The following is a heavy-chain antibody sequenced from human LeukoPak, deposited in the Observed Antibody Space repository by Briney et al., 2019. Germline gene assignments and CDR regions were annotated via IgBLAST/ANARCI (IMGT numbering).Heavy chain of an antibody. CDR1: GFTFSSYA. V-gene: IGHV3-23*01. Sequence: PGGSLRLSCAASGFTFSSYAMSWVRQAPGKGLEWVSAISGSGGSTYYADSVKGRFTISRGNSKNTLYLQMNSLRAEDTAVYYCAIAEWFGGPPDAFDIWGQGTMVTVSS. J-gene: IGHJ3*02. CDR3: AIAEWFGGPPDAFDI. D-gene: IGHD3-10*01. CDR2: ISGSGGST.